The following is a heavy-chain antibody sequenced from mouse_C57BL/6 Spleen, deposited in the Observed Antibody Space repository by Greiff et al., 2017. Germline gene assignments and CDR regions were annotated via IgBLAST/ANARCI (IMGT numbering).Heavy chain of an antibody. J-gene: IGHJ4*01. V-gene: IGHV1-39*01. CDR2: INPNYGTT. D-gene: IGHD2-4*01. Sequence: VQLKESGPELVKPGASVKISCKASGYSFTDYNMNWVKQSNGKSLEWIGVINPNYGTTSYNQKFKGKATLTVDQSSSTAYMQLNSLTSEDSAVYYCARTDDYAYYAMDYWGQGTSVTVSS. CDR3: ARTDDYAYYAMDY. CDR1: GYSFTDYN.